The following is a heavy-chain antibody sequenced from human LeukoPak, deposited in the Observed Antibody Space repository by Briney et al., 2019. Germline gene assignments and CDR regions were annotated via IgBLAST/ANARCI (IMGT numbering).Heavy chain of an antibody. V-gene: IGHV3-64D*09. D-gene: IGHD5-18*01. CDR2: ISSNGGST. J-gene: IGHJ3*01. Sequence: GGSLRLSCSASGFTFSSYAMHWVRQAPGKGLEYVSAISSNGGSTYYADSVKGRFTISRDNYKNTLNLQMSSLRAEGTAVYYCVVSYLYAFDVWGQGTMVTVSS. CDR3: VVSYLYAFDV. CDR1: GFTFSSYA.